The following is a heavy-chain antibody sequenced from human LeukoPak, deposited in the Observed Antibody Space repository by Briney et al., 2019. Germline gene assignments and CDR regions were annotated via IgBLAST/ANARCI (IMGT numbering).Heavy chain of an antibody. CDR3: ARSLGSSSTY. D-gene: IGHD6-13*01. V-gene: IGHV3-53*01. J-gene: IGHJ4*02. CDR2: IYANGNT. Sequence: GGSLGLSCVASGVAVGINYLSWVRPAPGKGLEWVSVIYANGNTYYADSVKGRFTLSRDGSKNTLYLQMNSLRAEDTAVYYCARSLGSSSTYWGQGTLVTVSS. CDR1: GVAVGINY.